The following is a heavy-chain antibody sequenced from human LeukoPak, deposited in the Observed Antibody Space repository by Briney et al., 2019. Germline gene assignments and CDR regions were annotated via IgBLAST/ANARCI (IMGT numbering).Heavy chain of an antibody. D-gene: IGHD3-10*01. Sequence: GGSLRLSCAASGFTFSSYSMNWVRQAPGKGLEWVSSISSSSSYIYYADSVKGRFTISRDNAKNSLYLQMNSLRAEDTAVYYCAKGRAPSSGLYYFDYWGQGTLVTVSS. CDR3: AKGRAPSSGLYYFDY. V-gene: IGHV3-21*01. CDR2: ISSSSSYI. CDR1: GFTFSSYS. J-gene: IGHJ4*02.